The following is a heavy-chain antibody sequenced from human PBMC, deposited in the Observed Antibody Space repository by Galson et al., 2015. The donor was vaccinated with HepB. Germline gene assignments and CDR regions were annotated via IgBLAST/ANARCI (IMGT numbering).Heavy chain of an antibody. CDR3: ARGLRENSSDYYGSGSYYRPFDY. Sequence: SVKVSCKASGYTFTSYAMHWVRQAPGQRLEWMGWINAGNGNTKYSQKFQGRVTITRDTSASTAYMELSSLRSEDTAVYYCARGLRENSSDYYGSGSYYRPFDYWGQGTLVTVSS. CDR1: GYTFTSYA. J-gene: IGHJ4*02. D-gene: IGHD3-10*01. V-gene: IGHV1-3*01. CDR2: INAGNGNT.